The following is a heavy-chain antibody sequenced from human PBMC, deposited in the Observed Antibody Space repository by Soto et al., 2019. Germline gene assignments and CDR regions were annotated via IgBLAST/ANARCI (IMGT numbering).Heavy chain of an antibody. CDR3: ARDDYSNFAYDGMDV. V-gene: IGHV4-30-4*01. Sequence: QVQLQESGPGLVKPSQTLSLACTVSGDSISSVDHYWSWIRQPPGKGLEWIGYIYHSGSTYYNPSLRSRVTISIDTTKNQFSLRLSSVTVADTAVYYCARDDYSNFAYDGMDVWGQGTTVTVSS. CDR2: IYHSGST. D-gene: IGHD4-4*01. CDR1: GDSISSVDHY. J-gene: IGHJ6*02.